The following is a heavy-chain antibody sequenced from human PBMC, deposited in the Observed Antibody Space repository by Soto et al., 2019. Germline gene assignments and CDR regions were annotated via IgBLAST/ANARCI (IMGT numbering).Heavy chain of an antibody. CDR3: ARDLLSGDNFDY. J-gene: IGHJ4*02. CDR2: ITFSGNTV. CDR1: GFTFSDSY. D-gene: IGHD3-10*01. Sequence: GGSLRLSCAASGFTFSDSYMSWIRQAPGKGLEWISYITFSGNTVYYADSLKGRFTISRDNAKNSLYLQMNSLRAEDTAVYYCARDLLSGDNFDYWGQGTLVTVSS. V-gene: IGHV3-11*01.